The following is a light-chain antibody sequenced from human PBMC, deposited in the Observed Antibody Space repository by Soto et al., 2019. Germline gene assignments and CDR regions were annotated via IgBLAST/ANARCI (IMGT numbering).Light chain of an antibody. J-gene: IGKJ1*01. Sequence: EIVLTQSPATLSLSPGERATLSCRASQSVRNQLDWYQQKPGQAPRLLIYDSSNRATGIPGRFSGSGSGTDFTLTISSLEPEDFAFYYCQQRSNWPWTFGQGTKVEIK. CDR1: QSVRNQ. V-gene: IGKV3-11*01. CDR3: QQRSNWPWT. CDR2: DSS.